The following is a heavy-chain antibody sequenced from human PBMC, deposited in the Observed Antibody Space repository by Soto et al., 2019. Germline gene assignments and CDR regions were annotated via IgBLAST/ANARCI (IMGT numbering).Heavy chain of an antibody. D-gene: IGHD6-19*01. CDR1: GFPFSDYY. CDR3: ARYSSGWYSYFDF. V-gene: IGHV3-72*01. Sequence: EVQLVESGGGLVQPGGSLRLSCAASGFPFSDYYMDWVRQAPGKGLEWVGRIKNKGNSYTTEYAASVKGRFTISRDDSKNSVYLQMNSLKTEDTAVYYCARYSSGWYSYFDFWGQGTLVTVSS. J-gene: IGHJ4*02. CDR2: IKNKGNSYTT.